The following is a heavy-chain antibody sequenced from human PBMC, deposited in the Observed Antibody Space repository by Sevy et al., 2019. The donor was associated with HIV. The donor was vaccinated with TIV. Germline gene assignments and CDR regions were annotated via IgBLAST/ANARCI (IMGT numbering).Heavy chain of an antibody. D-gene: IGHD1-26*01. CDR1: AFTFSTYS. CDR2: ITGSTSTI. Sequence: GGSLRLSCAASAFTFSTYSMSWVRQAPGKGLEWISYITGSTSTIHYADSVKGRFTISRDNAKNSLYLQMDSLRAEDTAIYYCARGKVGVAVFDYWGQGTLVTVSS. CDR3: ARGKVGVAVFDY. V-gene: IGHV3-48*01. J-gene: IGHJ4*02.